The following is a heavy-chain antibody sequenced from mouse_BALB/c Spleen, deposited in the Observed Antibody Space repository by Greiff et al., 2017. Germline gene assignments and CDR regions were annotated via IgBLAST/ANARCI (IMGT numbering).Heavy chain of an antibody. CDR2: IYPSDSYT. CDR3: TGGNYAMDY. J-gene: IGHJ4*01. CDR1: GYTFTSYW. Sequence: VQLQESGAELVRPGASVKLSCKASGYTFTSYWINWVKQRPGQGLEWIGNIYPSDSYTNYNQKFKDKATLTVDKSSSTAYMQLSSPTSEDSAVYYCTGGNYAMDYWGQGTSVTVSS. D-gene: IGHD1-1*02. V-gene: IGHV1-69*02.